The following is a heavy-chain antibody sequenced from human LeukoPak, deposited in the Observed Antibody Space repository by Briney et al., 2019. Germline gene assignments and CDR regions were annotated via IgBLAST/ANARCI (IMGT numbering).Heavy chain of an antibody. CDR2: INWNGGST. CDR1: GFTFDDYG. CDR3: ARETGVEISSYYYYMDV. D-gene: IGHD2-15*01. Sequence: GGSLRLSCAASGFTFDDYGMSWVRQAPGKGLEWVFGINWNGGSTGYADSVKGRFTISRDNAKNSLYLQMNSLRAEDTALYYCARETGVEISSYYYYMDVWGKGTTVTVSS. V-gene: IGHV3-20*04. J-gene: IGHJ6*03.